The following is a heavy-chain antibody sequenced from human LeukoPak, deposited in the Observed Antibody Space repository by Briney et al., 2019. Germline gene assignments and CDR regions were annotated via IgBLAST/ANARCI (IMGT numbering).Heavy chain of an antibody. CDR3: ARILGYYYDSSQFDP. CDR2: IYHSGST. D-gene: IGHD3-22*01. V-gene: IGHV4-38-2*02. CDR1: GGSISSGYY. J-gene: IGHJ5*02. Sequence: SQTLSLTCTVSGGSISSGYYWGWIRQPPGKGLEWIGSIYHSGSTYYNPSLKSRVTISVDTSKNQFSLKLSSVTAADTAVYYCARILGYYYDSSQFDPWGQGTLVTVSS.